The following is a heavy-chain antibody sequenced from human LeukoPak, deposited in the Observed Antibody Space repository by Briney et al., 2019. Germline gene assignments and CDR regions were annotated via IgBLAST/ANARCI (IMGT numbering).Heavy chain of an antibody. CDR2: IKSKTDGGTT. CDR3: AKSIVGATAEGAQPDY. Sequence: PGGSLRLSCAASGFTFSNAWMSWVRQAPGKGLEWVGRIKSKTDGGTTDYAAPVKGRFTISRDDSKNTLYLQMNSLKTEDTAVYYCAKSIVGATAEGAQPDYWGQGTLVTVSS. V-gene: IGHV3-15*01. D-gene: IGHD1-26*01. J-gene: IGHJ4*02. CDR1: GFTFSNAW.